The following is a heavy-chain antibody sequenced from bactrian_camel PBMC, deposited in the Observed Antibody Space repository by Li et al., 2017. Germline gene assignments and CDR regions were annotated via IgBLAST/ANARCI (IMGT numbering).Heavy chain of an antibody. Sequence: VQLVESGGGLVQPGGSLRLSCAASGFTFRSTAMSWVRQAPGKGLEWVSAINSGGGSTYYADSVKGRFTISRDNAKNTLYLQLNSLKTEDTTVYYCAAGVGYFLGSNYWGQGTQVTVS. D-gene: IGHD3*01. CDR3: AAGVGYFLGSNY. CDR1: GFTFRSTA. V-gene: IGHV3S31*01. J-gene: IGHJ4*01. CDR2: INSGGGST.